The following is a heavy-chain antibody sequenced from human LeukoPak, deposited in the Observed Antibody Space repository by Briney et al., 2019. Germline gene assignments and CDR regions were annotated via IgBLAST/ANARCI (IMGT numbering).Heavy chain of an antibody. CDR3: ASGSSGYDP. D-gene: IGHD5-12*01. V-gene: IGHV4-4*07. CDR2: IYSSGTT. CDR1: GGSISNYY. Sequence: NPSETLSLTSTVSGGSISNYYWSWIRQPAGKGLEWIGRIYSSGTTIYNPSLKSRVTMSVDTSKNQFSLKLSSVTAADTAVYFCASGSSGYDPWGQGTLVTVSS. J-gene: IGHJ5*02.